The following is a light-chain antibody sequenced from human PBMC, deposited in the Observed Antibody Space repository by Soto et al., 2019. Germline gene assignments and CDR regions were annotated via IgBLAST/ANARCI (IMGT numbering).Light chain of an antibody. Sequence: EIVLTQCPATLSLSPGERATLSSRASQSVSSNLAWYQQKPGQAPRXLIYGASTRATGIPARFSGSGSGTECTLTISSLQSEDVAVYYCQQYNNWPITLGQGTRLEIK. CDR2: GAS. CDR1: QSVSSN. V-gene: IGKV3-15*01. CDR3: QQYNNWPIT. J-gene: IGKJ5*01.